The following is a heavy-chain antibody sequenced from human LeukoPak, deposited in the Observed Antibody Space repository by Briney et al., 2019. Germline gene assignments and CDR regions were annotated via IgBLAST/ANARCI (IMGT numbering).Heavy chain of an antibody. J-gene: IGHJ3*02. CDR1: GFTFSSYP. CDR2: ISAVGS. D-gene: IGHD5-12*01. Sequence: QPGGSLRLSCAASGFTFSSYPMGWVRQAPGKGLEWVSGISAVGSFYADSVKGRFTISRDYSKNTLYLQMNSLRAEDTAVYYCAKDPDTKWRSFDIWGQGTMVTVSS. CDR3: AKDPDTKWRSFDI. V-gene: IGHV3-23*01.